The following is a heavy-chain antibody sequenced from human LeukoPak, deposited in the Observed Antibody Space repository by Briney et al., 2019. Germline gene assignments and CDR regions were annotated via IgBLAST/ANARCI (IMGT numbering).Heavy chain of an antibody. CDR2: ISASGDST. D-gene: IGHD2-21*02. V-gene: IGHV3-23*01. CDR1: GFTLSSHA. J-gene: IGHJ5*02. CDR3: ARKATLTGIPGWSDH. Sequence: PGGSLRLSCAASGFTLSSHAMRWVSQAPGKGLEWVSSISASGDSTYYADSVKGRFTISRDSANNMVYLQMNSLRAEDTAIYYCARKATLTGIPGWSDHWGQGTLVTVSS.